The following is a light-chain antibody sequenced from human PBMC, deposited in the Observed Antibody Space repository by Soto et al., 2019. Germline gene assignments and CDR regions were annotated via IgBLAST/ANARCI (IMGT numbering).Light chain of an antibody. J-gene: IGKJ4*01. Sequence: TLSLSTREGVTLSCRASQSVIDNYLAWFQQKPGQAPRLLIYRASNRATGIPARFSGSGSGADFTLTISSLEPEDFALYYCQQHINWPLTFGGGSMVDIK. CDR3: QQHINWPLT. V-gene: IGKV3-11*01. CDR1: QSVIDNY. CDR2: RAS.